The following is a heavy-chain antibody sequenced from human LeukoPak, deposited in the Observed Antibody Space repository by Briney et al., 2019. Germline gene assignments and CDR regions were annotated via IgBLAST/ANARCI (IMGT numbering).Heavy chain of an antibody. CDR1: GFTFSSYW. CDR3: ARDFSSGSLIYYYYYYMDV. CDR2: IKQDGSEK. D-gene: IGHD2/OR15-2a*01. V-gene: IGHV3-7*01. J-gene: IGHJ6*03. Sequence: GGSLRLSCAASGFTFSSYWMSWVRQAPGKGLEWVANIKQDGSEKYYVDSVKGRFTISRDNAKNSLYLQMNSLRAEDTAVYYCARDFSSGSLIYYYYYYMDVWGKGTTVIVSS.